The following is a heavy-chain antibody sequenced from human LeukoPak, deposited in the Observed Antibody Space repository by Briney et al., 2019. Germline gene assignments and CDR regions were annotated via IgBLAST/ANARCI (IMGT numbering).Heavy chain of an antibody. CDR2: ISAYNGNT. V-gene: IGHV1-18*01. CDR3: ARAHTAARRACFAP. J-gene: IGHJ5*02. Sequence: ASVKVSCKASGYTFTSYGISWVRQAPGQGLEWMGWISAYNGNTNYAQKLQGRVTMTTDTSTSTAYMELSRLRSDDTAVYYCARAHTAARRACFAPWGQGTLVTVSS. CDR1: GYTFTSYG. D-gene: IGHD6-6*01.